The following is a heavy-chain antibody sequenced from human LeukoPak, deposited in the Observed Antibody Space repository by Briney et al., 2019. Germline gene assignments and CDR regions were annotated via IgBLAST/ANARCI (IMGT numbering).Heavy chain of an antibody. V-gene: IGHV1-46*01. Sequence: ASVKVSCKASGYTFTSYYMHWVRQAPGQGLEWMGIINPSGGSTSYAQKFQGRVTMTRDTSTSTVYMELSSLRSEDTAVYYCARGLPSGYYYYYMDVWGKGTTVTVSS. CDR1: GYTFTSYY. CDR2: INPSGGST. D-gene: IGHD3-10*01. J-gene: IGHJ6*03. CDR3: ARGLPSGYYYYYMDV.